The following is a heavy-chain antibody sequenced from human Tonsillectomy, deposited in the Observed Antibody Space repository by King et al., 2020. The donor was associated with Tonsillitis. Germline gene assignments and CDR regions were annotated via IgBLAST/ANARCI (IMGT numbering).Heavy chain of an antibody. CDR1: GFTFNTSG. CDR3: ANPGLTYSGYDSSPVFDY. Sequence: VQLVESGGGVVQPGGSLRLSCAASGFTFNTSGMHWVRQAPGKGLKWVAFIRFDGTNKYFADSVKGRFTISRDNSKNTLYLQMNSLRPEETAVYYFANPGLTYSGYDSSPVFDYWGQGTLVTVSS. J-gene: IGHJ4*02. CDR2: IRFDGTNK. D-gene: IGHD5-12*01. V-gene: IGHV3-30*02.